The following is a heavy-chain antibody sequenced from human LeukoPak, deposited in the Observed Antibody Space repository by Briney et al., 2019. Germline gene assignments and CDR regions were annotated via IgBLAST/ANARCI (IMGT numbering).Heavy chain of an antibody. V-gene: IGHV3-74*01. CDR1: GFTFNSYS. Sequence: GGSLRLSCAASGFTFNSYSMNWVRQAPGKGLVWVSRINSDGSSTSYADSVKGRFTISRDNSKNTLYLQMNSLRADDTAVYYCARDHEPMGAYYYYMDVWGKGTTVTISS. J-gene: IGHJ6*03. CDR3: ARDHEPMGAYYYYMDV. CDR2: INSDGSST. D-gene: IGHD3-10*01.